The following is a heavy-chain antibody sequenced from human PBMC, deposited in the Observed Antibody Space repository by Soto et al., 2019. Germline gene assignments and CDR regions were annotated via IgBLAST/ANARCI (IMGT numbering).Heavy chain of an antibody. V-gene: IGHV4-30-2*01. J-gene: IGHJ4*02. D-gene: IGHD6-19*01. CDR2: IYQSGST. CDR3: ARAGGLGAVAVDY. Sequence: QLQLQESGSGLVKPSQTLSLTCAVSGGSISSGGYSWSWIRQPPGKGLEWIGYIYQSGSTYYNPSLKSRVTISVARSKNQFSLKLSSVTAADTAVYYCARAGGLGAVAVDYWGQGTLVTVSS. CDR1: GGSISSGGYS.